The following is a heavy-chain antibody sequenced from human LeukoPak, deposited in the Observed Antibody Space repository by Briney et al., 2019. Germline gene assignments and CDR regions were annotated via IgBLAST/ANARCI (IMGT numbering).Heavy chain of an antibody. Sequence: PSETLSLTCTVSRGSISSSSYYWGWIRQPPGKGLEWIGSIYYSRSTYYNPSLKSRVTISVDTSKNQFSLKLSSVTAADTAVYYCARDFIAAAGTYYYYYGMDVWGQGTTVTVSS. J-gene: IGHJ6*02. V-gene: IGHV4-39*07. D-gene: IGHD6-13*01. CDR1: RGSISSSSYY. CDR2: IYYSRST. CDR3: ARDFIAAAGTYYYYYGMDV.